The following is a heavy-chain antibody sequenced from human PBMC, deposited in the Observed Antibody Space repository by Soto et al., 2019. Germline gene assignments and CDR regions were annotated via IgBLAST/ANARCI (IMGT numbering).Heavy chain of an antibody. Sequence: GASVKVSCKASGYTFTSYYMHWVRQAPGQGLEWMGIINPSGGSTSYAQKFQGRVTMTRDTSTSTVYMELSSLRSEDTAVYYCARALVGATYYYYYYGMDVWGQGTTVTVSS. CDR2: INPSGGST. CDR1: GYTFTSYY. V-gene: IGHV1-46*01. J-gene: IGHJ6*02. CDR3: ARALVGATYYYYYYGMDV. D-gene: IGHD1-26*01.